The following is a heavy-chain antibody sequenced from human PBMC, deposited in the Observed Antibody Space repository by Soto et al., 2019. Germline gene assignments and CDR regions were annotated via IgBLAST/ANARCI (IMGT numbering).Heavy chain of an antibody. CDR1: GFTFSDYY. Sequence: QVQLVESGGGLVKPGGSLRLSCAASGFTFSDYYMSWIRQAPGKGLEWVSYVGRSGTYTNYAVSVKGRFTISRDNAKNSLYLQMNSLRAEDTAVYYCATYYYDSSGYYYFAYWGQGTLVTVSS. V-gene: IGHV3-11*06. CDR2: VGRSGTYT. CDR3: ATYYYDSSGYYYFAY. D-gene: IGHD3-22*01. J-gene: IGHJ4*02.